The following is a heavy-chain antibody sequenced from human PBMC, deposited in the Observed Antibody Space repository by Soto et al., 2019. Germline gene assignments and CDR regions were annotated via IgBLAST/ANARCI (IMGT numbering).Heavy chain of an antibody. CDR2: TYPGDSET. Sequence: GESLTISFPCSGYSFTPYWIEWVRQMPGKGLEWMAITYPGDSETRYSPSLQGQVTISADKSISTAYLQWNSLKASDTAMYYCARHDYYGLKAFDIWGQGTMVTVSS. CDR3: ARHDYYGLKAFDI. V-gene: IGHV5-51*01. J-gene: IGHJ3*02. CDR1: GYSFTPYW. D-gene: IGHD3-10*01.